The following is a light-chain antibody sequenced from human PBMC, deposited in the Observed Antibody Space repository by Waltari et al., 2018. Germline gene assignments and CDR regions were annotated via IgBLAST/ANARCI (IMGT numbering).Light chain of an antibody. V-gene: IGKV1-5*03. CDR3: QHYSTYAWT. CDR2: KTS. CDR1: QSVSRW. J-gene: IGKJ1*01. Sequence: IQMTQSPSTLSASVGDRVTMTCRASQSVSRWLAWYQQKPGKAPKLLIYKTSTLESGAPAILSGSGSGTEFSRTISCRQPDDFATYYGQHYSTYAWTFGQGTKLEIK.